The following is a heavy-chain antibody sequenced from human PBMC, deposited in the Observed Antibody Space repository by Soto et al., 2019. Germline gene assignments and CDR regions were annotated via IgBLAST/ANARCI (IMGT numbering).Heavy chain of an antibody. CDR1: GGSFSGYY. CDR3: VRVSGIYYYGMDV. V-gene: IGHV4-34*01. J-gene: IGHJ6*02. D-gene: IGHD3-10*01. Sequence: PSETLSLTCAVFGGSFSGYYWSWIRQPPGKGLEWIGEINHSGSTNYNPSLKSRVTISVDTSKNQFSLKLSSVTAADTAVDYCVRVSGIYYYGMDVWGQGTTVT. CDR2: INHSGST.